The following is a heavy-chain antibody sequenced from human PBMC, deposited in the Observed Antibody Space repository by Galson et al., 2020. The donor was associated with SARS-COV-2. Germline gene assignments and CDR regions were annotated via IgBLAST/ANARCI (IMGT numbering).Heavy chain of an antibody. J-gene: IGHJ6*02. V-gene: IGHV5-51*01. CDR3: ARRRVVAKANRVYYFYGLDG. D-gene: IGHD2-2*01. CDR1: GYYFTTYW. Sequence: GESLKISCKGPGYYFTTYWVGWVRQLPGKRLEWMGIIYPGDSDTRYSPSFEGKATMSVDKSINTAYLQWSSLKATDTATYYCARRRVVAKANRVYYFYGLDGWGRGTTVTVSS. CDR2: IYPGDSDT.